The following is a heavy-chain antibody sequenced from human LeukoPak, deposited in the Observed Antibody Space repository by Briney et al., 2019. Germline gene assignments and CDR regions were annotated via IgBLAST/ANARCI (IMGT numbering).Heavy chain of an antibody. V-gene: IGHV1-69*06. CDR3: AGDGVSVAGTAAGLYYFDY. CDR2: IIPIFGTA. CDR1: GGTFSSYA. D-gene: IGHD6-19*01. Sequence: SVKVSCKASGGTFSSYAISWVRQAPGQGLEWMGGIIPIFGTANYAQKFQGRVTITADKSTSTAYMELSSLRSEDTAVYYCAGDGVSVAGTAAGLYYFDYWGQGTLVTVSS. J-gene: IGHJ4*02.